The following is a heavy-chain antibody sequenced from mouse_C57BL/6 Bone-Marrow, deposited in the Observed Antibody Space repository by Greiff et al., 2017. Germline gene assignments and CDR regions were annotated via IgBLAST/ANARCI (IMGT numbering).Heavy chain of an antibody. CDR2: IYPGSGST. Sequence: VQLQQPGAELVKPGASVKMSCKASGYTFTSYWITWVKQRPGQGLEWIGDIYPGSGSTNYNEKFKSKATLTVDTSSSTAYMQLSSLTSEDSAVYYCAKDSSGTGYFDYWGQGTTLTVSS. CDR3: AKDSSGTGYFDY. D-gene: IGHD3-2*02. CDR1: GYTFTSYW. J-gene: IGHJ2*01. V-gene: IGHV1-55*01.